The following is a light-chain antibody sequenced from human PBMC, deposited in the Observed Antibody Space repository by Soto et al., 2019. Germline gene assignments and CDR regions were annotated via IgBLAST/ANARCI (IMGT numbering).Light chain of an antibody. J-gene: IGLJ3*02. V-gene: IGLV2-23*02. CDR1: SSDVGSYNL. CDR3: CSYAGSSTGV. Sequence: QSALTQPASVSGSPGQSITISCTGTSSDVGSYNLVSWYQQHPGKAPKLMIYEVSKRSSGVSNRFSGSKSGNTASLTISGLQAEDEADYYCCSYAGSSTGVFGGGTKVTVL. CDR2: EVS.